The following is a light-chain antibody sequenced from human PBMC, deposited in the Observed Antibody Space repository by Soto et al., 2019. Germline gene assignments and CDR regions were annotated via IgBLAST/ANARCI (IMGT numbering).Light chain of an antibody. CDR3: QHYDNLPLR. CDR2: DAS. Sequence: IQMTQSPSSLSASVGCRFTSTCRSRQDISNCLNWYPQKPVKAPKLLIYDASNLETGVPSRFSGSGSGTDFTFTIRSLQPEDIATYYCQHYDNLPLRFGGVTKVAIK. CDR1: QDISNC. J-gene: IGKJ4*01. V-gene: IGKV1-33*01.